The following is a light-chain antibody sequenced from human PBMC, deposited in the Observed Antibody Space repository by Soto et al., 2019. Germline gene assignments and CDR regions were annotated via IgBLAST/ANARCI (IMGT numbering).Light chain of an antibody. J-gene: IGKJ2*01. Sequence: DIQMTQSPSTLSASVGDRVSITCRASQNINSWLAWYQQKPGKAPKLLIYKASSLQSGVPSRFSGSGSGTEFTLTISSLQPHDFATEHSQQYNHWYTFGQGTKLEIK. CDR2: KAS. CDR1: QNINSW. V-gene: IGKV1-5*03. CDR3: QQYNHWYT.